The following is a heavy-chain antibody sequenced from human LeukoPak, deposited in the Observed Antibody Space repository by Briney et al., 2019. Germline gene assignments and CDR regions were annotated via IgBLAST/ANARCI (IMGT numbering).Heavy chain of an antibody. Sequence: ASETLSLTCAVYGGSFSGYYWSWIRQPPGKGLEWIGEINHSGSTNYNPSLKSRVTISVDTSKNQFSLKLSSVTATDTAAYYCARQVATKGEWAFDIWGQGTMVIASS. V-gene: IGHV4-34*01. CDR3: ARQVATKGEWAFDI. D-gene: IGHD5-12*01. CDR1: GGSFSGYY. CDR2: INHSGST. J-gene: IGHJ3*02.